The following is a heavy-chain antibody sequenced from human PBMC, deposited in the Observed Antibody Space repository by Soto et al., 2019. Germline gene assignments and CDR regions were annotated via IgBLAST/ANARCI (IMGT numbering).Heavy chain of an antibody. D-gene: IGHD3-22*01. Sequence: QVQLVQSGAEVKKPGSSVKVSCKASGGTFSSYAISWVRQAPGQGLEWMGGIIPIFGTANYAQKFQGRVTITADVSTSTAYMELSSLRSEDTAVYYCAREVYYYDSSGYEWFDPWGQGTLVTVSS. CDR3: AREVYYYDSSGYEWFDP. V-gene: IGHV1-69*01. CDR1: GGTFSSYA. J-gene: IGHJ5*02. CDR2: IIPIFGTA.